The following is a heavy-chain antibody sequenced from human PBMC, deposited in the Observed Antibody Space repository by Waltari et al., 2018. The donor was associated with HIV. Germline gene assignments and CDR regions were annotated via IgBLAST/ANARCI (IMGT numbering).Heavy chain of an antibody. D-gene: IGHD5-18*01. V-gene: IGHV1-8*01. Sequence: QVQLVQSGAEVKKPGASVKVSCKASGYTFTSYDINWVRQATGQGLEWMGWMNPYRGNTGYAQRFQRRVTMTRNTCISTAYMELSSLRSEDTAVYYCARASAMVYEYYYGTDVWGQGTTVTVSS. CDR2: MNPYRGNT. CDR3: ARASAMVYEYYYGTDV. CDR1: GYTFTSYD. J-gene: IGHJ6*02.